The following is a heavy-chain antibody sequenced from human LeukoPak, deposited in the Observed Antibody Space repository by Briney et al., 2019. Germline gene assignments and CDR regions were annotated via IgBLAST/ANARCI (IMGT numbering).Heavy chain of an antibody. CDR2: ISSSSTYI. Sequence: PGGSLRLSCAASGFTFSSYNMKWVRQAPGKGLEWVSSISSSSTYIDYADSMKGRFTISRDNAKTSLYLHMNSLRAEDTAVYYCAKDIVGGGNDYWGRGTLVIVSS. CDR3: AKDIVGGGNDY. D-gene: IGHD2-15*01. CDR1: GFTFSSYN. J-gene: IGHJ4*02. V-gene: IGHV3-21*06.